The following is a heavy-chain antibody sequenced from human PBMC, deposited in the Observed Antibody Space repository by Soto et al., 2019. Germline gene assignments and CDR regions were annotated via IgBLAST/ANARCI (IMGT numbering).Heavy chain of an antibody. V-gene: IGHV4-34*01. CDR3: ARGQAVVRYFDWLDWFDP. Sequence: QVQLQQWGAGLLKPSETLSLTCAVYGGSFSGYYWSWIRQPPGKGLEWIGEINHSGSTNYNPSLKSRVTISVDTSKIQFSLKLSSVTAADTAVYYCARGQAVVRYFDWLDWFDPWGQGTLVTVSS. CDR1: GGSFSGYY. CDR2: INHSGST. J-gene: IGHJ5*02. D-gene: IGHD3-9*01.